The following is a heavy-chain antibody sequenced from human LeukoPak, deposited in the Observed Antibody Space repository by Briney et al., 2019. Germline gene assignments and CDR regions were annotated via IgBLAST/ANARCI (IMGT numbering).Heavy chain of an antibody. CDR3: AKVWNYYGSGSYYNSGFDY. V-gene: IGHV3-30*18. CDR2: ISYDGSNK. CDR1: GFTFSSYG. J-gene: IGHJ4*02. Sequence: PGRSLRLSCAASGFTFSSYGMHWVRQAPGKGLEWVAVISYDGSNKYYADSVKGRFTISRDNSKNTLYLQMNSLRAEDTAVYYCAKVWNYYGSGSYYNSGFDYWGQGTLVTVSS. D-gene: IGHD3-10*01.